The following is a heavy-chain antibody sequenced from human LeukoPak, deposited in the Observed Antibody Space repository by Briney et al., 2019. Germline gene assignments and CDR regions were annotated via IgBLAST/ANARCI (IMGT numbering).Heavy chain of an antibody. CDR3: ARNRDSYGWDLLYYFDY. CDR1: GYTFNVYY. J-gene: IGHJ4*02. CDR2: INPNSGGT. D-gene: IGHD1-26*01. Sequence: ASVKVSCKASGYTFNVYYMHWVRQAPGQGLEWMGWINPNSGGTNYAQKFQGRVTMTRDTSISTAYMELSGLRSDDTAVYYCARNRDSYGWDLLYYFDYWGQGTLVTVSS. V-gene: IGHV1-2*02.